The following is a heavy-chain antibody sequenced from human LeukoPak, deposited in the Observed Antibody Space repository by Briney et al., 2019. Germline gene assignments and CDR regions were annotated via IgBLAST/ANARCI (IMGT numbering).Heavy chain of an antibody. V-gene: IGHV5-51*01. Sequence: GGSLQISGQGSGSYFNTYWIAGARRVPGKGLEWMGIIFPGDSDTRYSPSFQRHITMSPVKSINTAYLRWSSLKASDTAMYYCARAYYCGGGGCKLEYCGQGTLVTVSS. D-gene: IGHD2-21*01. CDR2: IFPGDSDT. J-gene: IGHJ4*02. CDR3: ARAYYCGGGGCKLEY. CDR1: GSYFNTYW.